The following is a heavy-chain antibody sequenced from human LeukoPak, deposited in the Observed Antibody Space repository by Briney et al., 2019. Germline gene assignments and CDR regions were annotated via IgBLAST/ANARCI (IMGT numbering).Heavy chain of an antibody. CDR3: AKDGSDFWSGPTYYYYYGMDV. Sequence: GGSLRLSCAASGFTFSTYAMSWVRQAPGKGLEWVSAISGSGSSTYYADSVKGRFTISRDNSKNTLYLQMNSLRAEDTAVYYCAKDGSDFWSGPTYYYYYGMDVWGQGTTVTVSS. V-gene: IGHV3-23*01. CDR1: GFTFSTYA. J-gene: IGHJ6*02. CDR2: ISGSGSST. D-gene: IGHD3-3*01.